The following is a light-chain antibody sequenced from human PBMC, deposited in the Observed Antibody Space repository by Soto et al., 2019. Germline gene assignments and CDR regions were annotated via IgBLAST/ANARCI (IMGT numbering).Light chain of an antibody. V-gene: IGKV3-11*01. J-gene: IGKJ1*01. CDR1: QSVSSY. CDR3: PQRSHWPRT. CDR2: DAS. Sequence: EIVLTQSAATLSLSPGERATLSCRASQSVSSYLAWYQQKPGQAPRLLIYDASNMATGSPARFSGSGSGTDFTLTIRSLEPEDFAVYCCPQRSHWPRTFGPGNKVEIK.